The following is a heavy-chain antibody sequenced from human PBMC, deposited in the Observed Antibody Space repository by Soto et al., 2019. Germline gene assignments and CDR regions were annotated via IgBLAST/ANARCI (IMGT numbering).Heavy chain of an antibody. D-gene: IGHD5-18*01. J-gene: IGHJ4*02. CDR1: GYTFASYG. CDR2: ISAYNGNT. CDR3: ARAVGYSYGFDY. Sequence: QVQLVQSGAEVRRPGASVKVSCKASGYTFASYGISWVRQAPGQGLEWMGWISAYNGNTNYAHKLQGRVTMTTAASTTTAWMELRSLRSDDTAVYYCARAVGYSYGFDYWGQGTLVTVSS. V-gene: IGHV1-18*01.